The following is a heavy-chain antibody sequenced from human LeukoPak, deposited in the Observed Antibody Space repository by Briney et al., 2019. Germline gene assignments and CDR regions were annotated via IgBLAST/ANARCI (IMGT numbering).Heavy chain of an antibody. D-gene: IGHD3-22*01. V-gene: IGHV1-69*04. J-gene: IGHJ4*02. Sequence: SVKVSCKASGGTFISYTSSWVRQAPGQGREWMGGMIPILGIANYAQKFQGRITITADKSTSTAYMELSSLRSEDTAVYYCAREAPTYYYDSSGYYSVYWGQGTLVTVSS. CDR2: MIPILGIA. CDR3: AREAPTYYYDSSGYYSVY. CDR1: GGTFISYT.